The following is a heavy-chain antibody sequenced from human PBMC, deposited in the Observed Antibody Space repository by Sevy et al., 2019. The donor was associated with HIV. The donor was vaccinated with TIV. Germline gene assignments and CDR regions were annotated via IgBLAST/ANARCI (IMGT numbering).Heavy chain of an antibody. V-gene: IGHV3-20*04. CDR1: GFTFDDYG. D-gene: IGHD2-2*02. CDR3: ARGLGYCSSTSCYRHLDY. CDR2: INWNGGST. J-gene: IGHJ4*02. Sequence: GGSLRLSCAASGFTFDDYGMSWVRQAPGKGLEWLSGINWNGGSTGYADSVKGRFTISRDNAKNSLYLQMNSLRAEDTALYYCARGLGYCSSTSCYRHLDYWGQGTLVTVSS.